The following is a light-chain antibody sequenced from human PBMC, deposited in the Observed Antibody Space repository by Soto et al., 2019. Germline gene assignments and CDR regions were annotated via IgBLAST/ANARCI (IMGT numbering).Light chain of an antibody. CDR1: SSDVGAYNF. CDR2: AVN. V-gene: IGLV2-11*01. CDR3: CSYAGNYTYV. J-gene: IGLJ1*01. Sequence: QSALTQPRSVSGSPGQSVTISCTGTSSDVGAYNFVSWYQQLPGKAPKLMIYAVNKRPSGVPDRFSGSKSGNTASLTISGLLAEDESDYYCCSYAGNYTYVFGIGTKVTLL.